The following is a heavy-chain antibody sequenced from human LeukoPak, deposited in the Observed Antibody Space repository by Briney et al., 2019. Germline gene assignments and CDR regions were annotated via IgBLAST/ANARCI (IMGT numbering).Heavy chain of an antibody. CDR3: ASPSRYCSSTSCYFDLDY. J-gene: IGHJ4*02. Sequence: SVKVSCKASGGTFSSCAISWVRQAPGQGLEWMGVIIPIFGTANYAQKFQGRVTITADESTSTAYMELSSLRSEDTAVYYCASPSRYCSSTSCYFDLDYWGQGTLVSVSS. CDR2: IIPIFGTA. D-gene: IGHD2-2*01. V-gene: IGHV1-69*13. CDR1: GGTFSSCA.